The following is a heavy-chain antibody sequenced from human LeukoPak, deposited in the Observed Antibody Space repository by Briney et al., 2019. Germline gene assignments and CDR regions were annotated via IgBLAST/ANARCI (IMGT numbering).Heavy chain of an antibody. J-gene: IGHJ4*02. CDR2: INQDGSVR. D-gene: IGHD6-19*01. CDR1: GFTFGSNW. CDR3: AREPSTASAWFYFDL. Sequence: GGSLRLTCAASGFTFGSNWMSWVRQAPGKGLEWVAHINQDGSVRYYVDSVKGRFTISRDNTKNSLYLQMNNLRVDDTAIYYCAREPSTASAWFYFDLWGQGTLVTVSS. V-gene: IGHV3-7*01.